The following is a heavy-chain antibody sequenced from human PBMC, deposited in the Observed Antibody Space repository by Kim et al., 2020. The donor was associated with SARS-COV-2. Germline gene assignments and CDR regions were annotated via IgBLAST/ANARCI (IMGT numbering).Heavy chain of an antibody. CDR3: AKRPLRGLMIAGGGMDV. CDR1: GFAFSNFA. Sequence: GGSLRLSCAASGFAFSNFAMHWVRQAPGKGLEWVAGISDDGRDKNYVDPVKGRFTISRDNSKNTLYLEMNSLRPEDTAVYYCAKRPLRGLMIAGGGMDVWDRGTAVTVSS. V-gene: IGHV3-30*18. D-gene: IGHD3-10*01. J-gene: IGHJ6*02. CDR2: ISDDGRDK.